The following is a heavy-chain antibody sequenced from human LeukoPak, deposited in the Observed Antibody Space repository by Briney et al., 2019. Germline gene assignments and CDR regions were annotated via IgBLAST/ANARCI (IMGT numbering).Heavy chain of an antibody. CDR1: GGTFSSYA. CDR2: IIPILGIA. Sequence: SVKVSCKASGGTFSSYAISWVRQAPGQGLEWMGRIIPILGIANYAQKFQGRVTITADKSTSTAYMELSSLRSEDTAVYYCARDQFRGSSSVDPWGQGTLVTVSS. D-gene: IGHD6-13*01. CDR3: ARDQFRGSSSVDP. J-gene: IGHJ5*02. V-gene: IGHV1-69*04.